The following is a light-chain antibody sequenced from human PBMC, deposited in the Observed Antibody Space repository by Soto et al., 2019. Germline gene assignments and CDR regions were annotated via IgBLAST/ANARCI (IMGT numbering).Light chain of an antibody. CDR1: QSVGSNY. CDR2: GAS. Sequence: EIVLTQSPGTLSLSPGERVTLSCRASQSVGSNYLAWYQQKPGQAPRLLIYGASSRATGIPDRFSGSGSGTDFTLTISSLQPDDFATYYCQHYNSYSEAFGQGTKVDIK. J-gene: IGKJ1*01. V-gene: IGKV3-20*01. CDR3: QHYNSYSEA.